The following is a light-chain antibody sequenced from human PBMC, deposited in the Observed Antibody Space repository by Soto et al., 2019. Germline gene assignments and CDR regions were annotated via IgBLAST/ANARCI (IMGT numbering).Light chain of an antibody. V-gene: IGLV2-14*01. CDR1: SSDVGGYNY. CDR2: DVS. CDR3: SSYTSSSTLLYV. J-gene: IGLJ1*01. Sequence: ALTQPASVSGSPGQSIPISCTGTSSDVGGYNYVSWYQQHPGKAPKLMIYDVSNRPSGVSNRFSGSKSGNTASLTISGLQAEDEADYYCSSYTSSSTLLYVFGTGTKLTVL.